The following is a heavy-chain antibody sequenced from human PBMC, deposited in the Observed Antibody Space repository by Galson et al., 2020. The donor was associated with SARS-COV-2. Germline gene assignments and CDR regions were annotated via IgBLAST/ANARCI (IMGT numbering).Heavy chain of an antibody. CDR1: GFTLSSYA. CDR3: ARDQSGYVNYFDP. Sequence: GASLKISCAASGFTLSSYAMNWVRQDPGKGLEWVSYISGSGRTIYYADSAKGRFTISRDTAKNSLYLQMNRLRVEDTAVYYCARDQSGYVNYFDPWGQGTRVTVSS. D-gene: IGHD3-3*01. V-gene: IGHV3-48*01. CDR2: ISGSGRTI. J-gene: IGHJ5*02.